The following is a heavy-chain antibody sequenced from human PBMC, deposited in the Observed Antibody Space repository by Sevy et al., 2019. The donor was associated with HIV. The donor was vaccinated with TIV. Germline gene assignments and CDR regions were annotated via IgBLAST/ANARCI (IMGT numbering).Heavy chain of an antibody. D-gene: IGHD1-7*01. J-gene: IGHJ4*02. Sequence: GWSLRLSCAASGFTFSTYAMSWVRQTPGMGLECVSFISASAGSTYYADSVKGRFTISRDDSKNTLYVQMSSLRAEDSAVYYCAKGNVARFFATNYYYFDNWGQGTLVTVSS. V-gene: IGHV3-23*01. CDR3: AKGNVARFFATNYYYFDN. CDR2: ISASAGST. CDR1: GFTFSTYA.